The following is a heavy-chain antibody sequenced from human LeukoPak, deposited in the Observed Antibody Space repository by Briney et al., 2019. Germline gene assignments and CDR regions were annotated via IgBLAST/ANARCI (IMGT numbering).Heavy chain of an antibody. Sequence: GGSLTLSCAAWGLTFKNYWMLWVRQAPGKGVAWVANTKPDGTAEYYAYSVRGRFTTSRENANKFLYLQMNSLRGEDTAVYYCARDGGLHTNFDYWGQGTLVTVSS. CDR3: ARDGGLHTNFDY. V-gene: IGHV3-7*01. CDR2: TKPDGTAE. J-gene: IGHJ4*02. D-gene: IGHD2-15*01. CDR1: GLTFKNYW.